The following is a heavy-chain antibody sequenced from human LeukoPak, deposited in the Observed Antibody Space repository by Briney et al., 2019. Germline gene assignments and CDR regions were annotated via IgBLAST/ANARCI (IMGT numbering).Heavy chain of an antibody. J-gene: IGHJ3*02. CDR3: ARESSGYFDAFDI. CDR1: GGSISSSSYY. V-gene: IGHV4-39*01. D-gene: IGHD3-22*01. Sequence: SETLSLTCAVSGGSISSSSYYWGWIRQPPGKGLEWIGTIYYSGSPYYNPSLKSRVTISVDMSKNQFSLKLGSVTATDTAVYYCARESSGYFDAFDIWGQGTMVTVSS. CDR2: IYYSGSP.